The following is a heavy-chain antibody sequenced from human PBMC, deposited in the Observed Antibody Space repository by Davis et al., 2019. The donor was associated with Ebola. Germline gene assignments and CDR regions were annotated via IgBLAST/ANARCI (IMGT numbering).Heavy chain of an antibody. CDR2: INHSGST. J-gene: IGHJ6*02. CDR1: GGSISSYY. V-gene: IGHV4-34*01. Sequence: SETLSLTCTVSGGSISSYYWSWIRQPPGKGLEWIGEINHSGSTKYNPSLKSRVTISVDTSKNQFSLKLSSVTAADTAVYYCAREAGEYYYYYGMDVWGQGTTVTVSS. D-gene: IGHD3-10*01. CDR3: AREAGEYYYYYGMDV.